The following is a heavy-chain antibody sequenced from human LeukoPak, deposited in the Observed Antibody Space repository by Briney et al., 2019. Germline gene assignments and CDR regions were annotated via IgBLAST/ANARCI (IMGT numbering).Heavy chain of an antibody. CDR3: ARAPLVVVPPAIRDAFDI. CDR1: GGSFSGYY. V-gene: IGHV4-34*01. CDR2: INHSGST. J-gene: IGHJ3*02. D-gene: IGHD2-2*02. Sequence: SETLSLTCAVYGGSFSGYYWSWIRQPPGKGLEWIGEINHSGSTNYNPSLKSRVTISVDTSKNQFSLKLSSVTAADTAVYYCARAPLVVVPPAIRDAFDIWGQGTMVTVSS.